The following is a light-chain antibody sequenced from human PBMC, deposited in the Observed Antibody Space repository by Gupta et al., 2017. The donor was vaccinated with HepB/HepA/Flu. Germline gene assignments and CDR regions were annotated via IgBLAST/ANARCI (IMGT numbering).Light chain of an antibody. V-gene: IGLV2-23*02. CDR3: CSYAGSGTFYV. CDR1: STDAGSYDL. J-gene: IGLJ1*01. Sequence: QSALTQPASVSGSPGQSITISCTGTSTDAGSYDLVSWYQHHPGKAPKLMIYDVTKRPSGVANRFSGSKSGNTASLTISGLQAEDEADYYCCSYAGSGTFYVFGTGTKVTVL. CDR2: DVT.